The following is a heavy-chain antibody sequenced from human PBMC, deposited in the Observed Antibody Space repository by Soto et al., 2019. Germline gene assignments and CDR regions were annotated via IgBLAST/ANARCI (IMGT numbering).Heavy chain of an antibody. CDR1: GFTXSSYW. V-gene: IGHV3-7*01. CDR2: IKQDGSEK. J-gene: IGHJ3*02. CDR3: ARDFKLGYCSGGSCLEDAFDI. D-gene: IGHD2-15*01. Sequence: GGSLRLSCAASGFTXSSYWMSWVRQAPGKGLEWVANIKQDGSEKYYVDSVKGRFTISRDNAKNSLYLQMNSLRAEDTAVYYCARDFKLGYCSGGSCLEDAFDIWGQGTMVT.